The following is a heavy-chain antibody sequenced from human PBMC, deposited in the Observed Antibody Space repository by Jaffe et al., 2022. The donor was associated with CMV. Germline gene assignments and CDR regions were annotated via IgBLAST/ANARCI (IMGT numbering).Heavy chain of an antibody. Sequence: QVTLRESGPALVKPTQTLTLTCTFSGFSLSTSGMCVSWIRQPPGKALEWLALIDWDDDKYYSTSLKTRLTISKDTSKNQVVLTMTNMDPVDTATYYCARMVSGSHTNTSYYYYYGMDVWGQGTTVTVSS. D-gene: IGHD1-26*01. J-gene: IGHJ6*02. CDR2: IDWDDDK. CDR3: ARMVSGSHTNTSYYYYYGMDV. CDR1: GFSLSTSGMC. V-gene: IGHV2-70*01.